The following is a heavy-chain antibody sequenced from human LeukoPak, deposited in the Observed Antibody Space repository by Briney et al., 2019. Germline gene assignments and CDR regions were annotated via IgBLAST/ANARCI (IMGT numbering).Heavy chain of an antibody. V-gene: IGHV3-7*01. CDR1: GFTFSNYW. CDR2: IKQDGSEK. Sequence: GGSLRLSCAASGFTFSNYWMSWVRQAPGKGLEWVANIKQDGSEKHYVDSVKGRFTISRDNAKNSLYLQMNSLRAEDTAVYYCAKDHRPGTVVDWGQGTLVTVSS. D-gene: IGHD3-10*01. J-gene: IGHJ4*02. CDR3: AKDHRPGTVVD.